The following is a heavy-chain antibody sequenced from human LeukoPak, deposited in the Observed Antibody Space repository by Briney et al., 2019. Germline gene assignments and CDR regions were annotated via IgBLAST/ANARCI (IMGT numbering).Heavy chain of an antibody. J-gene: IGHJ4*02. D-gene: IGHD3-10*01. CDR2: ISSDGSST. CDR3: ARLGSGSTLDC. CDR1: GFSFSSYW. V-gene: IGHV3-74*01. Sequence: GGSLRLSCAASGFSFSSYWMHWVRQAPGKGLVWVSRISSDGSSTIYADSVKGRFTISRDNAKNTLYLQMNSLRAEDTAVYYCARLGSGSTLDCWGQGILVIVSS.